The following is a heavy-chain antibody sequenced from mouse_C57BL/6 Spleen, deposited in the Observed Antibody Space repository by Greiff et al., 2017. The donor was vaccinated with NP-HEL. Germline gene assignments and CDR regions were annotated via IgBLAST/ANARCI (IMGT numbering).Heavy chain of an antibody. V-gene: IGHV7-3*01. CDR3: ARLDYYGSSYYAMDY. CDR2: IRNKANGYTT. CDR1: GFTFTDYY. Sequence: EVHLVESGGGLVQPGGSLSLSCAASGFTFTDYYMSWVRQPPGTALEWLGFIRNKANGYTTEYSASVKGRFTISRDNSQSILYLQMNALRAEDSATYYCARLDYYGSSYYAMDYWGQGTSVTVSS. D-gene: IGHD1-1*01. J-gene: IGHJ4*01.